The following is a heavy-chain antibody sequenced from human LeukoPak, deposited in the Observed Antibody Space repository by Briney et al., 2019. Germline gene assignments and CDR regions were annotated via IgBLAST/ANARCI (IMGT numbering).Heavy chain of an antibody. Sequence: SGGSLRLSCAASGFTFDDYATHWVRQAPGKGLERVSGISWNSGSIGYADSVKGRFTISRDNAKNSLYLQMNSLRAEDTALYYCAKDIGYSGYADDAFDIWGQGTMVTVSS. CDR2: ISWNSGSI. V-gene: IGHV3-9*01. J-gene: IGHJ3*02. CDR1: GFTFDDYA. D-gene: IGHD5-12*01. CDR3: AKDIGYSGYADDAFDI.